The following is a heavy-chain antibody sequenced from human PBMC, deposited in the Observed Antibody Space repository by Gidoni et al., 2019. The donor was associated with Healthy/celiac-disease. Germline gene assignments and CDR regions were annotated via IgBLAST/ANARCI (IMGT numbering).Heavy chain of an antibody. J-gene: IGHJ2*01. CDR2: IFSNDEK. CDR3: ARFHGDYVSEQWSWYFDL. CDR1: GFSLSNARMG. Sequence: VPLKESGPVLVKPTETLTLTCTVSGFSLSNARMGVSWIRQHAGKALEWLAHIFSNDEKSYSTSLKSRLTLSKDTPKRQVVLTMTNMDPVDTATYYCARFHGDYVSEQWSWYFDLWGRGTLVTVSS. D-gene: IGHD4-17*01. V-gene: IGHV2-26*01.